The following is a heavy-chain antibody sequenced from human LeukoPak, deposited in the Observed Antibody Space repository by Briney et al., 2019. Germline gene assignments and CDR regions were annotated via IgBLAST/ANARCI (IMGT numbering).Heavy chain of an antibody. CDR3: ARDLTIFGVVQPSGY. CDR1: GFTFSSYA. J-gene: IGHJ4*02. Sequence: PGGSLRLSCAASGFTFSSYAMSWVRQAPGKGLEWVSVIYSGGSTYYADSVKGRFTISRDNSKNTLYLQMNSLRAEDTAVYFCARDLTIFGVVQPSGYWGQGTLVTVSS. CDR2: IYSGGST. V-gene: IGHV3-66*01. D-gene: IGHD3-3*01.